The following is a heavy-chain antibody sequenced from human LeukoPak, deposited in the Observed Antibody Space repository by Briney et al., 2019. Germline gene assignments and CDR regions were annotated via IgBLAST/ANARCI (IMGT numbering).Heavy chain of an antibody. CDR3: ARHFPVAGTPRWFDP. CDR2: IYPGEPDT. D-gene: IGHD6-19*01. Sequence: GGSLQISCQGSGSNFTSYWIGGARQVPGKGLEWMGIIYPGEPDTRYSPSFQGQVTTSADKSISTAYLQWSSLKASDTAMYYCARHFPVAGTPRWFDPWGQGTLVTVSS. CDR1: GSNFTSYW. J-gene: IGHJ5*02. V-gene: IGHV5-51*01.